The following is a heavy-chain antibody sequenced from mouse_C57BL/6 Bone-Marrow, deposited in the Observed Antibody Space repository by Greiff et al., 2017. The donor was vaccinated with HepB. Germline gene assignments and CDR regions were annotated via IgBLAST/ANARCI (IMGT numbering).Heavy chain of an antibody. Sequence: EVKVVESGGGLVKPGGSLKLSCAASGFTFSSYAMSWVRQTPEKRLEWVATISDGGSYTYYPDNVKGRFTISRDNAKNNLYLQMSHLKSEDTAMYYCARDQGTFAYWGQGTLVTVSA. CDR3: ARDQGTFAY. CDR1: GFTFSSYA. CDR2: ISDGGSYT. J-gene: IGHJ3*01. D-gene: IGHD3-2*02. V-gene: IGHV5-4*01.